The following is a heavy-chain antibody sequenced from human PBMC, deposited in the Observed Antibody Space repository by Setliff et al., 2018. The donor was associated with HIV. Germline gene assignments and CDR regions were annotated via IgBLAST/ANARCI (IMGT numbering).Heavy chain of an antibody. D-gene: IGHD6-13*01. V-gene: IGHV3-21*01. CDR3: AREPSAAGPEYFQH. Sequence: GGSLSLSCAASGFTFSSYSMNWVRQAPGKGLEWVSSISSSSSYIHYADSVKGRFTISRDNAKNSLYLQMNSLRAEDTAVYYCAREPSAAGPEYFQHWGQGTLVTV. J-gene: IGHJ1*01. CDR2: ISSSSSYI. CDR1: GFTFSSYS.